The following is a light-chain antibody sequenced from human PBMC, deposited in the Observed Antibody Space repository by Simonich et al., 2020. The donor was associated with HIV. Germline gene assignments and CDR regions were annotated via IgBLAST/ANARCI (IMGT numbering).Light chain of an antibody. V-gene: IGKV3-15*01. CDR1: QTVSSH. J-gene: IGKJ1*01. Sequence: DIVLTQSPATLSVSPGERATLSCRARQTVSSHLAWYQQKPAQAPRLLVYAASTRATGIPARFSGSGSGTEFTLTISSMQSEDFAVYYCQQEETFGQGTKGEIK. CDR3: QQEET. CDR2: AAS.